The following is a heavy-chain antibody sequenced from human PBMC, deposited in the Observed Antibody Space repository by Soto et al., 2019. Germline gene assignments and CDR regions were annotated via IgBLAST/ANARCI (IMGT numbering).Heavy chain of an antibody. V-gene: IGHV1-3*01. D-gene: IGHD2-15*01. J-gene: IGHJ6*02. CDR1: GYTFASCA. CDR3: ARDVLPRGYCSGGSCRGMDV. CDR2: INAGNGNT. Sequence: ASVKVSCKASGYTFASCAMHWVRQAPGQRLEWMGWINAGNGNTKYSQKFQGRVTITRDTSASTAYMELSSLRSEDTAVYYCARDVLPRGYCSGGSCRGMDVWGQGTTVTVSS.